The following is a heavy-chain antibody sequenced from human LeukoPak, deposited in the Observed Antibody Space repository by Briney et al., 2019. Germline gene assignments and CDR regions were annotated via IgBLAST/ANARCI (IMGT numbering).Heavy chain of an antibody. D-gene: IGHD3-10*01. V-gene: IGHV4-30-4*01. CDR3: ARREYGSGRYHFDY. J-gene: IGHJ4*02. CDR1: GGSISSGDYY. CDR2: IYYSGST. Sequence: SETLSLTCTVSGGSISSGDYYWSWIRQPPGKGLEWIGYIYYSGSTYYNPSLKSRVTISVDTSKNQFSLKLSSVTAADTAVYYCARREYGSGRYHFDYWGQGTLVTVSS.